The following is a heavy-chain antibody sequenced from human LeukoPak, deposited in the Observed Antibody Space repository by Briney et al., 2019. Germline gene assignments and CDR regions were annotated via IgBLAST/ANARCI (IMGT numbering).Heavy chain of an antibody. J-gene: IGHJ4*02. CDR1: GFTFSSYS. D-gene: IGHD3-10*01. Sequence: GGSLRLSCAASGFTFSSYSMNWVRQAPGKGLEWVSSISSSGSYIYYADSVKGRFTISRDNAKNSLYLQMNSLRAEDTAMYFCVRDVGAVRGEVYFDYWGQGTLVTVSS. V-gene: IGHV3-21*01. CDR3: VRDVGAVRGEVYFDY. CDR2: ISSSGSYI.